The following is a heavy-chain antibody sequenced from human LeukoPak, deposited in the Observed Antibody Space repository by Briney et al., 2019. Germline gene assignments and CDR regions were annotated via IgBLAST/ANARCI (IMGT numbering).Heavy chain of an antibody. Sequence: GGSLRLSCTASGLTFSTYWVHGVRHAPGKGLVWVSQIKFDGSLASYADSVKGRFTISRDNAKNTLYLQMNTLGTEDTAVYYCVTGHYDSRMYFDLWGRGTLVTVSS. D-gene: IGHD3-16*01. J-gene: IGHJ2*01. V-gene: IGHV3-74*01. CDR3: VTGHYDSRMYFDL. CDR2: IKFDGSLA. CDR1: GLTFSTYW.